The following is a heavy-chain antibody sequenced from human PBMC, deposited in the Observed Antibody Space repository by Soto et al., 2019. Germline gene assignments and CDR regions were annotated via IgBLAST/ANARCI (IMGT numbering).Heavy chain of an antibody. CDR1: AFTFNNYA. V-gene: IGHV3-23*01. CDR3: AKSRYSDSSGDFYDY. J-gene: IGHJ4*02. Sequence: PWGCLGLSCAGSAFTFNNYAMSWVRQAPGKGLEWVSGIGGSGRTTYYADSVKGRFTISRDNSNNTLFLQMNSLRAEDTAVYYCAKSRYSDSSGDFYDYWGQGTLVTVSS. D-gene: IGHD3-22*01. CDR2: IGGSGRTT.